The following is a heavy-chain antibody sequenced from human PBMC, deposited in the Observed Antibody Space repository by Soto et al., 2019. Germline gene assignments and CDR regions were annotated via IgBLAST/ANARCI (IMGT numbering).Heavy chain of an antibody. CDR1: GFTFSDYY. D-gene: IGHD6-19*01. V-gene: IGHV3-11*01. CDR2: ISSSGSTI. CDR3: ARDRVAVAGSYNWFDP. J-gene: IGHJ5*02. Sequence: GGSLRLSCAASGFTFSDYYMSWIRQAPGKGLEWVSYISSSGSTIYYADSVKGRFTISRDNAKNSLYLQMNSLRAEDTAVYYCARDRVAVAGSYNWFDPWGQGTLVTVSS.